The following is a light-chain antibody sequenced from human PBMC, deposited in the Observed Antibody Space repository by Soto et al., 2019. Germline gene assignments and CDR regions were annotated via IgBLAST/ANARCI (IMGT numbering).Light chain of an antibody. J-gene: IGLJ3*02. V-gene: IGLV1-44*01. Sequence: QPVLTQPPSMSGTPGQRVTISCSGGSSNIGSNSVNWYQHLPGTTPKVLIYSNVQRPSGVPDRFSGSKSGTSASLAIRGLQSEDEADYYCAAWDDSLSGPVFGGGTKVTVL. CDR2: SNV. CDR3: AAWDDSLSGPV. CDR1: SSNIGSNS.